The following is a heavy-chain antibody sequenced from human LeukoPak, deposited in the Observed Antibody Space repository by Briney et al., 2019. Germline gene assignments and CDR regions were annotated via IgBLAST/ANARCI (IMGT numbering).Heavy chain of an antibody. CDR2: IKEDGSEK. D-gene: IGHD3-10*01. J-gene: IGHJ3*02. V-gene: IGHV3-7*03. CDR1: GFTLSSYW. Sequence: PRGSLRLSCAASGFTLSSYWMSWVRQAPGKGLEWVANIKEDGSEKYYVDSVKGRFTISRDNAKNSLYLHMNSLTAEDTAMYYCARDWVAGVPFDAFDIWGQGTMVSVSS. CDR3: ARDWVAGVPFDAFDI.